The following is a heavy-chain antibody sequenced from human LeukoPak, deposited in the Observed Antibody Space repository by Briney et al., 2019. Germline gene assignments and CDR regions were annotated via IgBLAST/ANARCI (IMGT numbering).Heavy chain of an antibody. Sequence: GGSLRLSCAASGFTFTTDPMSWVRQAPGRGLEWVSVITGNSGSSYYADSVKGRFSISRDNSKNTLFLQLNTLRADDTAVYYCAKFRSTWNVDYWGQGTLVTVSS. CDR3: AKFRSTWNVDY. CDR1: GFTFTTDP. D-gene: IGHD1-1*01. V-gene: IGHV3-23*01. CDR2: ITGNSGSS. J-gene: IGHJ4*02.